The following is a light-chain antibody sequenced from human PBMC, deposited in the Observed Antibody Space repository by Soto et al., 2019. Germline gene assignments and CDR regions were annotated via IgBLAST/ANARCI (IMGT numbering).Light chain of an antibody. J-gene: IGKJ4*01. CDR1: QSVSSSF. CDR2: AAS. Sequence: EIVLTQSPGTLSLSPGERATLSCRASQSVSSSFLAWYQQKPGQAPRLLIYAASSRATGIPDRFSGSGSGTDFTLNISRLEPEDFEVSHCQQYGSSPLTFGGGTKVEIK. CDR3: QQYGSSPLT. V-gene: IGKV3-20*01.